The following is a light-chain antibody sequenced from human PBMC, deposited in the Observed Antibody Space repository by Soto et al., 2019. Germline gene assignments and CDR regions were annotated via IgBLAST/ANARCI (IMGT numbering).Light chain of an antibody. V-gene: IGLV2-8*01. J-gene: IGLJ3*02. Sequence: QSALTQPPSASGSPGQSVTISCSGTSSDVGGFNYVSWYQQHPGRAPKVLIYEVNKRPSGVPDRFSGSKSGSTASLTVSGLQAEDEAEYYCGTWDSSLSAPNWVFGGGTQLTVL. CDR1: SSDVGGFNY. CDR3: GTWDSSLSAPNWV. CDR2: EVN.